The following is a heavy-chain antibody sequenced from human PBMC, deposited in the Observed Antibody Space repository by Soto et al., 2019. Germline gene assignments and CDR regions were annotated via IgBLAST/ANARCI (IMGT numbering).Heavy chain of an antibody. CDR3: ARGFGVVTPSYYYGMDV. Sequence: PGGSLRLSCAASGFTFSSYAMHWVRQAPGKGLEWVAVISYDGSNKYYADSVKGRFTISRDNSKNTLYLQMNSLRAEDTAVYYCARGFGVVTPSYYYGMDVWGQGTTVTVSS. D-gene: IGHD3-3*01. V-gene: IGHV3-30-3*01. CDR1: GFTFSSYA. J-gene: IGHJ6*02. CDR2: ISYDGSNK.